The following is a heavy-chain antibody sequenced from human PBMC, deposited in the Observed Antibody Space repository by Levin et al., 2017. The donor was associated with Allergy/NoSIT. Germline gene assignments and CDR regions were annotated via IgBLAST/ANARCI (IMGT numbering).Heavy chain of an antibody. CDR1: CGSVRSGGFY. Sequence: SPTLSLTCPVSCGSVRSGGFYWRWIRRHPGKGLEWIGYIYYSGTTYYNPSLKSRITISVDTSKNQFSLHLSSVTAADTAVYYCAKSQRYTYGVFDYWAQGTLVTFSS. J-gene: IGHJ4*02. V-gene: IGHV4-31*03. CDR3: AKSQRYTYGVFDY. CDR2: IYYSGTT. D-gene: IGHD5-18*01.